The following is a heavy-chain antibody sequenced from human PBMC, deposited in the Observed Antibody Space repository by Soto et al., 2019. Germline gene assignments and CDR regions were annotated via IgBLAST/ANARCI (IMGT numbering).Heavy chain of an antibody. CDR1: GFTFSSYA. J-gene: IGHJ4*02. CDR3: ARASVWWPRFDY. CDR2: ITYDGSNK. V-gene: IGHV3-30-3*01. D-gene: IGHD5-12*01. Sequence: GGSLRLSCAASGFTFSSYAMHWVRQAPGKGLEWVAVITYDGSNKYYADSVKGRFNFSRDNSKNTLYLQMNSLRAEDTVVYYCARASVWWPRFDYWGQGTLVTVSS.